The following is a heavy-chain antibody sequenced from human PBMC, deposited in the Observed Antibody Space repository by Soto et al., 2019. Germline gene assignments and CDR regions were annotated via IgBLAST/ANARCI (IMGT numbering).Heavy chain of an antibody. D-gene: IGHD3-3*01. CDR1: GGSFSGYY. Sequence: SETLSLTCAVHGGSFSGYYWSWIRQPPGKGLEWIGEINHSGSTNYNPSLKSRVTISVDTSKNQFSLKLSSVSAADTAVYYCARDGSGYDFRSGPYFFDYWGPGTLVTVSS. CDR2: INHSGST. CDR3: ARDGSGYDFRSGPYFFDY. V-gene: IGHV4-34*01. J-gene: IGHJ4*02.